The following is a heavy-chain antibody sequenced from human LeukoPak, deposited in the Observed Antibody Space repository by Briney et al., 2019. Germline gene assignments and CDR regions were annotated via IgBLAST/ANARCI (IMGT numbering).Heavy chain of an antibody. CDR2: IYYSGST. CDR3: ARGRHYAPVDY. J-gene: IGHJ4*02. Sequence: PSQTLSLTCTVSGGSISSGGYYWSWIRQHPGKGLEWIGYIYYSGSTYYNPSLKSRVNISVDTSKNQFSLKLSSVTAADTAVYYCARGRHYAPVDYWGQGTLVTVSS. D-gene: IGHD2-2*01. V-gene: IGHV4-31*03. CDR1: GGSISSGGYY.